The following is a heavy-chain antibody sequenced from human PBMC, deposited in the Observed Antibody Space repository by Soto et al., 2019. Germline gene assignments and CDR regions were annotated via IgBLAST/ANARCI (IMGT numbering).Heavy chain of an antibody. CDR3: AKSLDYDFWSGPTPNYGMDV. D-gene: IGHD3-3*01. CDR2: ISYDGSNK. Sequence: GGSLRLSCAASGFTFSSYGMHWVRQAPGKGLEWVAVISYDGSNKYYADSVKGRFTISRDNSKNTLYLQMNSLRAEDTAVYYCAKSLDYDFWSGPTPNYGMDVWGQGTTVTVSS. V-gene: IGHV3-30*18. J-gene: IGHJ6*02. CDR1: GFTFSSYG.